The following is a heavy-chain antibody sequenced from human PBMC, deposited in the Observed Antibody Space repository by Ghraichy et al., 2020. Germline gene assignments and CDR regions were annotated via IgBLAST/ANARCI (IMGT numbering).Heavy chain of an antibody. D-gene: IGHD3-10*01. V-gene: IGHV3-23*01. CDR2: ISGSGGST. CDR3: AKDHWFGEFPNWFDP. CDR1: GFTFSSYA. Sequence: GGSLRLSCAASGFTFSSYAMSWVRQAPGKGLEWVSAISGSGGSTYYADSVKGRFTISRDNSKNTLYLQMNSLRAEDTAVYYCAKDHWFGEFPNWFDPWGQGTLVTVSS. J-gene: IGHJ5*02.